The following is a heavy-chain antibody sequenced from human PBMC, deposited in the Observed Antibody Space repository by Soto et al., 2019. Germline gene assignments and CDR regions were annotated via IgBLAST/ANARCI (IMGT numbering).Heavy chain of an antibody. CDR3: ARDGDVNTGFGKDY. J-gene: IGHJ4*02. V-gene: IGHV3-33*01. D-gene: IGHD3-16*01. Sequence: RWSLRLSCAASGFTFSNYGMHWVRQAPGKGLEWVAFIWYDGGNKYYAESVKGRFTISRDNSKNTLYLQMNSLRAEDTAVYYCARDGDVNTGFGKDYWGQGTLVTVSS. CDR1: GFTFSNYG. CDR2: IWYDGGNK.